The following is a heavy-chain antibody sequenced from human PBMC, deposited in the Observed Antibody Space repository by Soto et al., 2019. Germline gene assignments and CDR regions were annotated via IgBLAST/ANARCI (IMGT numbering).Heavy chain of an antibody. J-gene: IGHJ4*02. Sequence: SETLYLTCTVSGGSISSYNWRWIRQPLGKGLEWIGYIYYSGSTNYNPSLKSRVTISVDTSKNQFSLKLSSVTAADTAVYYCARLGDYYGSGSYRYYYDYCGQRTLVTVSS. CDR2: IYYSGST. CDR3: ARLGDYYGSGSYRYYYDY. D-gene: IGHD3-10*01. CDR1: GGSISSYN. V-gene: IGHV4-59*08.